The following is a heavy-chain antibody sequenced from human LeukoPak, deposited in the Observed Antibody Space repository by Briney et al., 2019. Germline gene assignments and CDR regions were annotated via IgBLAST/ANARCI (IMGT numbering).Heavy chain of an antibody. CDR3: ARQTYYYDSSGYYLYYFDY. V-gene: IGHV4-30-4*01. CDR2: IYYSGST. Sequence: SRTLSLTCTVSGGSISSGDYYWSWIRQPPGKGLEWIGYIYYSGSTYYNPSLKSRVTISVDTSKNQFSLKLSSATAADTAVYYCARQTYYYDSSGYYLYYFDYWGQGTLVTVSS. D-gene: IGHD3-22*01. J-gene: IGHJ4*02. CDR1: GGSISSGDYY.